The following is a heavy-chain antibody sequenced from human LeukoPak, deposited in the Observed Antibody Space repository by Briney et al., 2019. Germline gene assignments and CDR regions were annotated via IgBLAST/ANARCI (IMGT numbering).Heavy chain of an antibody. CDR2: IYPGDSNT. CDR1: GFRFTNYW. CDR3: AKSVSSWDFYFDY. J-gene: IGHJ4*02. D-gene: IGHD6-19*01. V-gene: IGHV5-51*01. Sequence: GESLKISCKASGFRFTNYWIGWVRQMPGKGLEWMGIIYPGDSNTRYRPSFQGQVTISADRSISTAYLQWNSLKASDTAIYYCAKSVSSWDFYFDYWGQGTLVTVSS.